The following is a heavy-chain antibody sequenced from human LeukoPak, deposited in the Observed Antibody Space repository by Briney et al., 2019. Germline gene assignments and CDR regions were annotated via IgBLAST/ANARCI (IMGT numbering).Heavy chain of an antibody. CDR1: GFTFTNYG. CDR3: AKELRGGSIWRYYFDY. J-gene: IGHJ4*02. Sequence: GSLRLSCAASGFTFTNYGMHWVRQAPGKGLEWVALISNDGSNIYYADSVKGRFTISRDNSRNTLYLQLNSLRAENTAVYYCAKELRGGSIWRYYFDYWGQGTLVTVSS. CDR2: ISNDGSNI. V-gene: IGHV3-30*18. D-gene: IGHD6-13*01.